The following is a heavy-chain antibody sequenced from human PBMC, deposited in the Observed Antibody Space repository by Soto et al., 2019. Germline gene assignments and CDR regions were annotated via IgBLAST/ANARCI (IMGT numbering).Heavy chain of an antibody. CDR2: INHSGNT. CDR3: ARHHVRGRTIAGAAEF. V-gene: IGHV4-34*01. Sequence: QVQLQQWGAGLLKPSETLSLTCAVYGKSLSGYYWSWIRQPPGKALEWIGEINHSGNTNYNPSLKSQGTISVDTSKNQLFLNLSSVTAADTAMYYCARHHVRGRTIAGAAEFWGQGTLVTVSS. J-gene: IGHJ4*02. CDR1: GKSLSGYY. D-gene: IGHD1-26*01.